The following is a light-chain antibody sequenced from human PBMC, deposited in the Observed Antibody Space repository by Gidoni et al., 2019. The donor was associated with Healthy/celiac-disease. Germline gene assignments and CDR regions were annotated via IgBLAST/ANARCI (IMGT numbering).Light chain of an antibody. J-gene: IGKJ4*01. CDR3: QQRSHWPPLT. Sequence: EIVLTQSPATLSLSPGERATLSCRASQSVSSHLAWYQQKPGQAPRLLIYDASNRATGIPARFSGSGSGTAFTLTISSLEPEDFAVYYCQQRSHWPPLTFGGGTKVEIK. V-gene: IGKV3-11*01. CDR1: QSVSSH. CDR2: DAS.